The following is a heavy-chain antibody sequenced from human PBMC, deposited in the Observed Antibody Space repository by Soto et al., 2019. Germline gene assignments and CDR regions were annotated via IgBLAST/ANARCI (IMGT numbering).Heavy chain of an antibody. V-gene: IGHV4-39*02. CDR3: ATEGAYCSGGRCHSDNWFDP. Sequence: SETLSLTCTVSGDSINRNSYYWGWIPHSPGGGLEWLASMVYTGSAYDNPSLESRLSISLDTTTNQYSLTLSSVTAADTALYYCATEGAYCSGGRCHSDNWFDPWGQGVLVTVSS. J-gene: IGHJ5*02. D-gene: IGHD2-15*01. CDR1: GDSINRNSYY. CDR2: MVYTGSA.